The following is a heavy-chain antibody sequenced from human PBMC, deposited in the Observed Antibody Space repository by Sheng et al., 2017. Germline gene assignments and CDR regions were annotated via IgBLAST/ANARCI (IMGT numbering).Heavy chain of an antibody. D-gene: IGHD4-17*01. CDR2: ISAYNGNT. J-gene: IGHJ6*02. CDR3: ARGMTTVTTYYYYGMDV. CDR1: GYTFTSYG. V-gene: IGHV1-18*01. Sequence: QVQLVQSGAEVKKPGASVKVSCKASGYTFTSYGISWVRQAPGQGLEWMGWISAYNGNTNYAQKLQGRVTMTTDASTSTAYMELRSLRSDDTAVYYCARGMTTVTTYYYYGMDVWGQGTTVTVSS.